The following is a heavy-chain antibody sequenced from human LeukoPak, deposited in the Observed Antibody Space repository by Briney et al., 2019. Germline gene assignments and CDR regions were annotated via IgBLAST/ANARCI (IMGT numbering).Heavy chain of an antibody. J-gene: IGHJ4*02. V-gene: IGHV3-48*01. Sequence: PGGSLRLSCAASGIIFSTYSMTWVRQAPGKGLEWVSYISSSSNTIYYADSVKGRFTISRDNAKNSLYLQMNRLRAEDTAVYYCARDQAYSFDYWGQGTLVTVSS. CDR2: ISSSSNTI. CDR1: GIIFSTYS. CDR3: ARDQAYSFDY. D-gene: IGHD4-11*01.